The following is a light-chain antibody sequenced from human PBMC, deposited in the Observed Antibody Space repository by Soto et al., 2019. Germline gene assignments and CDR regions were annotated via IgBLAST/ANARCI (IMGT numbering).Light chain of an antibody. CDR3: QQYDGYPVT. V-gene: IGKV1-16*01. CDR1: QDISAY. CDR2: GAS. J-gene: IGKJ5*01. Sequence: DLQMTQSPSSLSASIGDSVIITCRASQDISAYLAWYQQKSGKAPKSLIYGASNLLSGVPSRFSGSGSGTHFTLNISSLQPEDFATYYCQQYDGYPVTFGQGTRLEIK.